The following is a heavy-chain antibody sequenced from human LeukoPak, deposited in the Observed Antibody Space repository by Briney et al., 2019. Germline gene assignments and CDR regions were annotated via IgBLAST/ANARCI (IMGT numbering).Heavy chain of an antibody. V-gene: IGHV3-48*04. Sequence: GGSLRLSCAASGFTFSSYSMNWVRQAPGKGLEWVSYISSSSSTIYYADSVKGRFTISRDNAKNSLYLQMNSLRPEDTALYYCSTDPRLLIYWGHGTLVTVSS. D-gene: IGHD2-8*01. CDR2: ISSSSSTI. CDR3: STDPRLLIY. CDR1: GFTFSSYS. J-gene: IGHJ4*01.